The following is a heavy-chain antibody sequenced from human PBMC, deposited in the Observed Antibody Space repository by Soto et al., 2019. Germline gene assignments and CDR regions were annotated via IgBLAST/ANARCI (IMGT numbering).Heavy chain of an antibody. J-gene: IGHJ4*02. V-gene: IGHV3-74*01. CDR3: ARGSNPFDY. D-gene: IGHD6-6*01. CDR1: GFTFSNYW. CDR2: VNGDGSTT. Sequence: EVQLVESGGGLVQPGGSLRLSCAASGFTFSNYWMHWVRQAPGKGLVWVSRVNGDGSTTNYADSVKGRFTSARDNAKNTLYLQMNSLRAEDTAVYYCARGSNPFDYWGQGTLVTVSS.